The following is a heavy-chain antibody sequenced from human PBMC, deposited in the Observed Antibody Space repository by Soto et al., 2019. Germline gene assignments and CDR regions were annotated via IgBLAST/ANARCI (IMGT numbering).Heavy chain of an antibody. CDR3: ARVVHYYGSGSYYGHYFDY. CDR2: ISSSSSYT. CDR1: VFLFTDYY. Sequence: RGSLRLSCEASVFLFTDYYMSWIRQAPGKGLEWVSYISSSSSYTNYADSVKGRFTISRDNAKNSLYLQMNSLRAEDTAVYYCARVVHYYGSGSYYGHYFDYWGQGTLVTISS. D-gene: IGHD3-10*01. V-gene: IGHV3-11*05. J-gene: IGHJ4*02.